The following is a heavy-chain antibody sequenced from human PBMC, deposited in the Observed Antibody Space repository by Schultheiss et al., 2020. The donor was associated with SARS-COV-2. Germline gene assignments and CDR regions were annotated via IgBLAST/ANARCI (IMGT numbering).Heavy chain of an antibody. Sequence: GGSLRLSCAASGFTLSSYGMHWVRQAPGKGLEWVAVISYDGSNKYYADSVKGLFAISRDNSKNTLYLQMNSLRAEDTAVYYCAKFGIVLKVHAPDDAFDIWGQGTMVTVSS. J-gene: IGHJ3*02. CDR2: ISYDGSNK. V-gene: IGHV3-30*18. D-gene: IGHD2-8*01. CDR3: AKFGIVLKVHAPDDAFDI. CDR1: GFTLSSYG.